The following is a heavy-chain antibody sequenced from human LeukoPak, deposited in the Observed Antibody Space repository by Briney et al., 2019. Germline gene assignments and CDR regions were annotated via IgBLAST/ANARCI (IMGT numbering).Heavy chain of an antibody. CDR3: ARLGMGTTHAFDI. V-gene: IGHV1-2*02. Sequence: SVKVSCKASGYTFTGYYMHWLRQAPGQGLEWMGWINPNSGGTNYAQKFQGRVTMTRDTSISTAYMELSRLRSADTAVYYCARLGMGTTHAFDIWGQGTMVTVSS. CDR1: GYTFTGYY. D-gene: IGHD5-18*01. CDR2: INPNSGGT. J-gene: IGHJ3*02.